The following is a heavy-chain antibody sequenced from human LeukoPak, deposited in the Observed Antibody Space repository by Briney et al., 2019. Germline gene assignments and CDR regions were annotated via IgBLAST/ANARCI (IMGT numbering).Heavy chain of an antibody. D-gene: IGHD3-10*01. CDR2: ISSSSSYI. CDR3: ARDTTLWFGESQIDY. J-gene: IGHJ4*02. V-gene: IGHV3-21*01. Sequence: GGSLRLSCAASGLTFSSYSMNWVRQAPGKGLEWVSSISSSSSYIYYADSVKGRFTISRDNAKNSLYLQMNSLRAEDTAVYCCARDTTLWFGESQIDYWGQGTLVTVSS. CDR1: GLTFSSYS.